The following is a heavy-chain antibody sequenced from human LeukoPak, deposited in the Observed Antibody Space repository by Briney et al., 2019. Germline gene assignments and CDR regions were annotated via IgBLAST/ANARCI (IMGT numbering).Heavy chain of an antibody. V-gene: IGHV3-74*01. CDR2: INSDGSTT. J-gene: IGHJ4*02. D-gene: IGHD6-13*01. Sequence: PGASLRLSCAAPGFTISSYWLHWVRQAPGKGLVWVSRINSDGSTTSYPDSEKGRFTITSKNANNTVYQQSNRMTAEDAADYYWGRSAATGDFDYWGQGELGTVPS. CDR1: GFTISSYW. CDR3: GRSAATGDFDY.